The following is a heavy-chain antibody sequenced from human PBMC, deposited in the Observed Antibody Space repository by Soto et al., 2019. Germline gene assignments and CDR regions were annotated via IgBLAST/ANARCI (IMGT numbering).Heavy chain of an antibody. Sequence: GGSLRLSCAASGFTFDSSGMHWVRQAPGKGLEWVAVIWYDGSNKYYADSVKGRFTISRDNSKNTLYLQMNSLRAEDTAVYYCARDAVPAANYYYYGMDVWGQGTTVTVSS. D-gene: IGHD2-2*01. CDR2: IWYDGSNK. CDR3: ARDAVPAANYYYYGMDV. CDR1: GFTFDSSG. V-gene: IGHV3-33*01. J-gene: IGHJ6*02.